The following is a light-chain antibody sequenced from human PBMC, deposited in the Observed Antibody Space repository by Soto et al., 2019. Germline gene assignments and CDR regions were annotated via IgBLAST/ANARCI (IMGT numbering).Light chain of an antibody. Sequence: QSALTQPASVFGSPGQSITISCTGTSSDVGGYNFVSWYQQHPGKAPKLRIYEVSKRPSGVSNRFSGSKSGNTASLTISGLQPEDEADYYCSSYTTSSTVVFGTGTKVTVL. J-gene: IGLJ1*01. CDR2: EVS. CDR3: SSYTTSSTVV. V-gene: IGLV2-14*03. CDR1: SSDVGGYNF.